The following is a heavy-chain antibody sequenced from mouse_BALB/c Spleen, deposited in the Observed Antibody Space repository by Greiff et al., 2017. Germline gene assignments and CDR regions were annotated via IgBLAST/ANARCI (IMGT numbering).Heavy chain of an antibody. CDR3: AREDDYAAMDY. Sequence: EVQLQQSGAELVRSGASVKLSCTASGFNIKDYYMHWVKQRPEQGLEWIGWIDPENGDTEYAPKFQGKATMTADTSSNTAYLQLSSLTSEDSAVYFCAREDDYAAMDYWGQGTSVTVSS. V-gene: IGHV14-4*02. J-gene: IGHJ4*01. CDR1: GFNIKDYY. CDR2: IDPENGDT.